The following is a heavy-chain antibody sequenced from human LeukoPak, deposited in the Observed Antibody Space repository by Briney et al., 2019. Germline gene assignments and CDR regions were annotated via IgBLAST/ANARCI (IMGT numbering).Heavy chain of an antibody. D-gene: IGHD2-2*01. Sequence: SETLSLTCAVYGGSFSGYYWSWIRQPPGKGLEWIGEINHSGSTNYNPSLKSRVTISVDTYKNQFSLKLSSVTAADTAVYYCARERYCSSTSCPFDYWGQGTLVTVSS. CDR1: GGSFSGYY. CDR2: INHSGST. J-gene: IGHJ4*02. V-gene: IGHV4-34*01. CDR3: ARERYCSSTSCPFDY.